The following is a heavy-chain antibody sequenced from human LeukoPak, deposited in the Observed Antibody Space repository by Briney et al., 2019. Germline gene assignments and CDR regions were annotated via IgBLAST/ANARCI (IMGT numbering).Heavy chain of an antibody. CDR2: IWYDGSNK. Sequence: GGSLRLSCAASGFTFSSYGMHWVRQAPGKGLEWVAVIWYDGSNKYYADSVKGRFTISRDNSKNTLYLQMNILRAEDTAVYYCARIKDIVVGGHGAFDIWGQGTMVTVSS. CDR1: GFTFSSYG. J-gene: IGHJ3*02. V-gene: IGHV3-33*01. D-gene: IGHD2-15*01. CDR3: ARIKDIVVGGHGAFDI.